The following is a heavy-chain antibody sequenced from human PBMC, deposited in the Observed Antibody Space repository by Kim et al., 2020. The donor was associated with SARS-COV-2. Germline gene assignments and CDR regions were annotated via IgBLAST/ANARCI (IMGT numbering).Heavy chain of an antibody. CDR1: GGSISGYY. CDR2: ISYSWST. D-gene: IGHD7-27*01. V-gene: IGHV4-59*13. J-gene: IGHJ6*02. Sequence: SETLSLTCTVSGGSISGYYWSWIRQPPGKGLEWIGYISYSWSTTYNPSLNSRVTISIDTSTNQFSLKLSSVAAADTAVCYCARSGTGANYYYGMDVWGQGTMVTVSS. CDR3: ARSGTGANYYYGMDV.